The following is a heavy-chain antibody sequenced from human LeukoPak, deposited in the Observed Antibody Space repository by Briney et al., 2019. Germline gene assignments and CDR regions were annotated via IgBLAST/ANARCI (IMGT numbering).Heavy chain of an antibody. CDR1: GGSISSGDYY. CDR2: IYYSGST. J-gene: IGHJ6*03. Sequence: SQTLSLTCTVSGGSISSGDYYWSWIRQPPGKGLEWIGYIYYSGSTYYNPSLKSRVTISVDTSKNQFSLKLSSVTAADTAVYYCARQALVQPYYYYYYMDVWGKGTTVTVSS. CDR3: ARQALVQPYYYYYYMDV. D-gene: IGHD3-10*01. V-gene: IGHV4-30-4*08.